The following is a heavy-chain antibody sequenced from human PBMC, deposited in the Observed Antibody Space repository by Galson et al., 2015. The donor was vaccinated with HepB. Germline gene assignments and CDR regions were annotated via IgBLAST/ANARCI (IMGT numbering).Heavy chain of an antibody. CDR3: ARDATLLWFGEYVCYFDY. J-gene: IGHJ4*02. CDR1: GYTFTSYG. D-gene: IGHD3-10*01. CDR2: ISAYNGNT. Sequence: SVKVSCKASGYTFTSYGISWVRQAPGQGLEWMGWISAYNGNTNYAQKLQGRVTMTTDTSTSTAYMELRSVRSDDAAVYYCARDATLLWFGEYVCYFDYWDQRSLVTASS. V-gene: IGHV1-18*01.